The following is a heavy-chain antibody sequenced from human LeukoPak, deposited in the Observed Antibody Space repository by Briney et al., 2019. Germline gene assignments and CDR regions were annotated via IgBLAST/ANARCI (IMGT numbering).Heavy chain of an antibody. D-gene: IGHD6-6*01. V-gene: IGHV3-48*04. CDR2: ISSSGSTI. J-gene: IGHJ6*02. CDR3: AREVAARPHYYYGMDV. CDR1: GFNFNDYG. Sequence: QPGRSLRLSCAASGFNFNDYGMHWVRQAPGKGLEWVSYISSSGSTIYYADSVKGRFTISRDNAKNSLYLQMNSLRAEDTAVYYCAREVAARPHYYYGMDVWGQGTTVTVSS.